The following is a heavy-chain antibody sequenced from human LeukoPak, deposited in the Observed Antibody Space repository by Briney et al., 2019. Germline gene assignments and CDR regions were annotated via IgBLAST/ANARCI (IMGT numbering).Heavy chain of an antibody. Sequence: GGSLRLSCAASGFTFSRYAMHWVRQAPGKGLEWVAVISYDGSNQYYADSVKGRLTISRDNSKKTLYLQTNSLRAEDTAVYYCARAALIVVAALDYWGQGTLVTVSS. J-gene: IGHJ4*02. CDR1: GFTFSRYA. D-gene: IGHD3-22*01. CDR3: ARAALIVVAALDY. CDR2: ISYDGSNQ. V-gene: IGHV3-30-3*01.